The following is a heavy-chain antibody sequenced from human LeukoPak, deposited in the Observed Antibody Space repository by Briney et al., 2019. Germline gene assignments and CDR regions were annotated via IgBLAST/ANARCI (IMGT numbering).Heavy chain of an antibody. D-gene: IGHD6-13*01. CDR3: ARQYGSWYTFYSQH. CDR1: GGSISSSSYY. V-gene: IGHV4-39*01. CDR2: IYYSGST. J-gene: IGHJ1*01. Sequence: KPSETLSLTCTVSGGSISSSSYYWGWIRQPPGKGLEWIGSIYYSGSTYYNPSLKSRVTMSVDTSKNQFSLKLSSVTAADTAVYYCARQYGSWYTFYSQHWGQGTLVTVSS.